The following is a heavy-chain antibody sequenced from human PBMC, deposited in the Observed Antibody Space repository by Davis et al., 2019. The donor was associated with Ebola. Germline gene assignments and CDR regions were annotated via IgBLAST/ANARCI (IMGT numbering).Heavy chain of an antibody. V-gene: IGHV1-24*01. J-gene: IGHJ4*02. CDR3: ATAGFLTNRWGPDY. Sequence: ASVKVSCKVSGHTLSELSIHWVRQAPGKGLEWMGGFDPADGFDPEDGERIYAQKFQGRVTMTEDTSPDTAYMELSSLRPEDTAVYYCATAGFLTNRWGPDYWGQGTLVTVSS. CDR1: GHTLSELS. D-gene: IGHD2-21*02. CDR2: FDPADGFDPEDGER.